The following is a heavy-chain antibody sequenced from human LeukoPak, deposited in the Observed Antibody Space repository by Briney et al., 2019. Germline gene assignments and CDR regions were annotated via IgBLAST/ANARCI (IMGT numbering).Heavy chain of an antibody. CDR3: ARDSGSGSYSGY. CDR2: INPDGSGT. J-gene: IGHJ4*02. Sequence: PGGSLRLSCAASGFTFSNAWMSWVRQGPGKGLVWVSRINPDGSGTSHADSVKGRFTISRDNAKNTLYLQMNSLRAEDTAVYYCARDSGSGSYSGYWGLGTLVTVSS. D-gene: IGHD3-10*01. CDR1: GFTFSNAW. V-gene: IGHV3-74*01.